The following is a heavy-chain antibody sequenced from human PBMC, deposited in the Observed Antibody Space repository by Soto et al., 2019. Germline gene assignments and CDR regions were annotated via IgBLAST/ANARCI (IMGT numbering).Heavy chain of an antibody. D-gene: IGHD3-22*01. J-gene: IGHJ5*02. CDR3: ARDEYYDSNNWFDH. V-gene: IGHV4-4*07. Sequence: SETLSLTCPVSGCAITAYYWSWIRQPVGEGLQWIGRVYSTGSTNYNPSLRSRVTMSVDTSQNQFFLRLSSVTAADTAVYYCARDEYYDSNNWFDHWGQGILVTVSS. CDR2: VYSTGST. CDR1: GCAITAYY.